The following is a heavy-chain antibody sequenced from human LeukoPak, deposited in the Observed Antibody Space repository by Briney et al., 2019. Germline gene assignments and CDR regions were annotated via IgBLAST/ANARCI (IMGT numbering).Heavy chain of an antibody. CDR1: GFTFSSYS. J-gene: IGHJ4*02. Sequence: GGSLRLSCAASGFTFSSYSMNWVRQAPRKGLEWVSSISSSSSYIYYADSVKGRFTISRDNAKSSLSLQMNSLRAEDTAVYYCARVEASGYDYGAFDYWGQGTLVTVSS. V-gene: IGHV3-21*01. CDR3: ARVEASGYDYGAFDY. CDR2: ISSSSSYI. D-gene: IGHD5-12*01.